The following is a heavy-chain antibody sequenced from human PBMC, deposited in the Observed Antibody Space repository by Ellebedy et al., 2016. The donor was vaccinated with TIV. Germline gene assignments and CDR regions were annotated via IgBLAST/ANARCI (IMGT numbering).Heavy chain of an antibody. V-gene: IGHV1-24*01. J-gene: IGHJ4*02. CDR3: ARDNATTTFDY. CDR1: GYTLTELS. D-gene: IGHD4-17*01. CDR2: FDPEDGTT. Sequence: ASVKVSCKVSGYTLTELSMHWVRQAPGKGLEWMGGFDPEDGTTIYAQKFQGRVTMTRDTSISTAYMDLSRLRSDDTAVYYCARDNATTTFDYWGQGALVTVSS.